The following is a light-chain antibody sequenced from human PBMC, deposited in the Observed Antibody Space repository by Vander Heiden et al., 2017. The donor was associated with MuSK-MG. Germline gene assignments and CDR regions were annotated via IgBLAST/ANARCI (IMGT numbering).Light chain of an antibody. V-gene: IGKV1-39*01. CDR2: AAS. J-gene: IGKJ3*01. CDR1: ENINNY. CDR3: HQSDYNPMDT. Sequence: IQMTQSPLSLSASVGDRVTLTCRASENINNYLNWYQQRPGKAPKLLIFAASRWESGVPSRFSGSRAGTDFTLTITSRQPEDFAAYYCHQSDYNPMDTFGHGTKLDIK.